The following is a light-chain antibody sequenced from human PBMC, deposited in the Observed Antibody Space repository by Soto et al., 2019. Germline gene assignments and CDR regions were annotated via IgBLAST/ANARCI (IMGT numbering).Light chain of an antibody. CDR3: LQGTPWPRT. Sequence: DVVMTQSPLSLPVTLGQPASISCRSSQSLVYSDGNTYLIWFHQRPGQSPRRLIYKLSDRDSGVLEGFSSSGAGADFTLSISRGEAEEVGVYYCLQGTPWPRTFGQGTKVEIK. CDR1: QSLVYSDGNTY. V-gene: IGKV2-30*01. J-gene: IGKJ1*01. CDR2: KLS.